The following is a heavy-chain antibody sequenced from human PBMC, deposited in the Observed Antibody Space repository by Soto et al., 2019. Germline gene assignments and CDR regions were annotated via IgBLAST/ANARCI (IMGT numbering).Heavy chain of an antibody. CDR3: ARGPSSKGYYYYGMDV. J-gene: IGHJ6*02. CDR1: GGSISSGGYY. Sequence: PSETLSLTCTVSGGSISSGGYYWSWIRQHPGKGLEWIGYIYYSGSTNYNPSLKSRVTISVDTSKNQFSLKLSSVTAADTAVYYCARGPSSKGYYYYGMDVWGQGTTVTVSS. V-gene: IGHV4-61*08. D-gene: IGHD4-4*01. CDR2: IYYSGST.